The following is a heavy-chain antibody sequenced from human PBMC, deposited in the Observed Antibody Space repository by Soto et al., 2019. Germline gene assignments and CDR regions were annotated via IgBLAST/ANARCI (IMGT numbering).Heavy chain of an antibody. V-gene: IGHV3-30-3*01. CDR2: ISYDGINK. CDR1: GFTFSSYA. J-gene: IGHJ3*02. D-gene: IGHD6-19*01. Sequence: QVQLVESGGGVVQPGRSLRLSCATSGFTFSSYALHWVRQAPGKGLEWVAVISYDGINKYYADSVKGRFTISGDSSKNTMYLQMNSLRADDTAVSYCARDYKICSYNSGCLTHAFDIWGQGTMDTVSS. CDR3: ARDYKICSYNSGCLTHAFDI.